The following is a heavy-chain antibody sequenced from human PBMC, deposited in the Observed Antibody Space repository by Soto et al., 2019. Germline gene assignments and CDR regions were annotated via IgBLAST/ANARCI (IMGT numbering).Heavy chain of an antibody. Sequence: SLRLSCAASGFTFSSYAMSWVRQAPGKGLEWVSAISGSGGSTYYADSVKGRFTISRDNSKNTLYLQMNSLRAEDTAVYYCAKEREGLGGYCSGGSCYNWFDPWGQGTLVTSPQ. D-gene: IGHD2-15*01. CDR2: ISGSGGST. V-gene: IGHV3-23*01. CDR3: AKEREGLGGYCSGGSCYNWFDP. CDR1: GFTFSSYA. J-gene: IGHJ5*02.